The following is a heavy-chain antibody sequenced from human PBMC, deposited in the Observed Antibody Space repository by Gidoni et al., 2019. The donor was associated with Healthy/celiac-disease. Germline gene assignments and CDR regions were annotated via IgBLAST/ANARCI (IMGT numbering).Heavy chain of an antibody. CDR1: GGTFSSYA. V-gene: IGHV1-69*01. D-gene: IGHD2-2*01. CDR2: IIPIFGTA. J-gene: IGHJ6*03. CDR3: ARDQGVVPAATPNDDYYYYMDV. Sequence: QVQLVQSGAEVKKPGSSVKVSCKASGGTFSSYALSWVRQAPGQGLEWMGGIIPIFGTANYAQKFQGRVTITADESTSTAYMELSSLRSEDTAVYYCARDQGVVPAATPNDDYYYYMDVWGKGTTVTVSS.